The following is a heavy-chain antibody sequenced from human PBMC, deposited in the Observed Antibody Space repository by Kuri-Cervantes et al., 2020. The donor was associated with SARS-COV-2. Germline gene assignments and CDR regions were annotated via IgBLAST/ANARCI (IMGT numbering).Heavy chain of an antibody. D-gene: IGHD3-16*02. Sequence: ASVKVSCEASGYTFTDYYMHWVRQAPGQGLEWMGWMNPNSGGTNSAQKFQGWVIMTRDTSITTAYMELSRLRSDDTAVYYCARGPSWNYIWGTYRGGWDTFDIWGQGTMVTVSS. V-gene: IGHV1-2*04. J-gene: IGHJ3*02. CDR1: GYTFTDYY. CDR2: MNPNSGGT. CDR3: ARGPSWNYIWGTYRGGWDTFDI.